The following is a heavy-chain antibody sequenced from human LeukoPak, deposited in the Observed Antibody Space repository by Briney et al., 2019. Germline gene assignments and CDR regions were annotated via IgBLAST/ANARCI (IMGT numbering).Heavy chain of an antibody. Sequence: SETLSLTCTVSGGSISSGNYYWRWIRQLPGTGLEWIGNIYYSGSTYYNPSLKSRVTMSVDTSKNQFSLKLSSVTAADTAVYYCARGRYYDRSGYSHYFDYWGQGTLVTVSS. J-gene: IGHJ4*02. D-gene: IGHD3-22*01. CDR3: ARGRYYDRSGYSHYFDY. CDR1: GGSISSGNYY. V-gene: IGHV4-31*03. CDR2: IYYSGST.